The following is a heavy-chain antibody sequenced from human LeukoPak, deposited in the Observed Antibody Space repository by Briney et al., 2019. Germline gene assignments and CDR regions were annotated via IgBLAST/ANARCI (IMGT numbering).Heavy chain of an antibody. Sequence: GGSLRLSCAASGFTFTSYGMTWVRQAPGKGLEWVSSISRSGGTTHYADSVKGRFTISRESAKNSLYLQMNSLRAEDTAVYYCARGHSSSWYNWGQGTLVTVSS. D-gene: IGHD6-13*01. CDR2: ISRSGGTT. CDR1: GFTFTSYG. J-gene: IGHJ4*02. V-gene: IGHV3-23*01. CDR3: ARGHSSSWYN.